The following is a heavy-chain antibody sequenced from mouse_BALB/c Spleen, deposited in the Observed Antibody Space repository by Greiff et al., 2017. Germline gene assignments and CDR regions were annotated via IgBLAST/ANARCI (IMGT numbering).Heavy chain of an antibody. CDR1: GFAFSSYD. CDR2: ISSGGGST. J-gene: IGHJ2*01. D-gene: IGHD3-3*01. CDR3: ASRLGHHY. Sequence: EVKLMESGGGLVKPGGSLKLSCAASGFAFSSYDMSWVRQTPEKRLEWVAYISSGGGSTYYPDTVKGRFTISRDNAKNTLYLQMSSLKSEDTAMYYCASRLGHHYWGQGTTLTVSS. V-gene: IGHV5-12-1*01.